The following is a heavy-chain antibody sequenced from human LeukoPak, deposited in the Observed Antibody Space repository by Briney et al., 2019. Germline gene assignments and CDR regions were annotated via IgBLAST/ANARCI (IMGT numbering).Heavy chain of an antibody. CDR1: GYTFTSYD. V-gene: IGHV1-8*01. Sequence: ASVKVSCKASGYTFTSYDINWVRQATGQGLEWMGWMNPNSGNTGYAQKFQGRVTMTRNTSISTAYMELSSLRSEDTAVYYCARGGGQRITIFGVVTHSYYYNYGMDVWGQGTTVTVSS. J-gene: IGHJ6*02. D-gene: IGHD3-3*01. CDR3: ARGGGQRITIFGVVTHSYYYNYGMDV. CDR2: MNPNSGNT.